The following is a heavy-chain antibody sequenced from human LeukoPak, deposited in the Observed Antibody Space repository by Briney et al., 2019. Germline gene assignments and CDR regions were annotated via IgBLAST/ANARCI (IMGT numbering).Heavy chain of an antibody. J-gene: IGHJ4*02. CDR2: ISGSGGST. V-gene: IGHV3-23*01. CDR3: AKSQGYSYGYPPGY. D-gene: IGHD5-18*01. CDR1: GFTFSSYA. Sequence: PGGSLRLSCAASGFTFSSYAMSWVRQAPGKGLEWVSAISGSGGSTYYADSVKGRFTISRDNSKNTLYLQMNSLRAEDTAVYYCAKSQGYSYGYPPGYWGQGTLVTVSS.